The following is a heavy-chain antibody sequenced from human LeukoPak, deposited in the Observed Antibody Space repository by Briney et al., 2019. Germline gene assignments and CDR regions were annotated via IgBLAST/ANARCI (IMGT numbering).Heavy chain of an antibody. CDR1: GFSLSTSGVG. Sequence: SGPTLVNPTQTLTLTCTFSGFSLSTSGVGVGWIRQPPGKALEWLALIYWDDDRRYSPSLRSRLTITKDTSKNQVVLTMSALDPVDTATYYCAHRTFNFGYFDYWGQGALVTVSS. D-gene: IGHD3-3*01. CDR3: AHRTFNFGYFDY. J-gene: IGHJ4*02. V-gene: IGHV2-5*02. CDR2: IYWDDDR.